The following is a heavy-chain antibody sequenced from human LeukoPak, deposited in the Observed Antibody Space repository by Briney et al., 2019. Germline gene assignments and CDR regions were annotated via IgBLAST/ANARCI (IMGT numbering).Heavy chain of an antibody. D-gene: IGHD6-13*01. J-gene: IGHJ4*02. CDR3: ARVPPSYSSSWLTHSSGWPGG. CDR1: GFTFSSYW. V-gene: IGHV3-7*01. CDR2: IKRGGSEK. Sequence: PGGSLRLSCAASGFTFSSYWMSWVRQAPGKGLEWVSTIKRGGSEKYYVDSVKGRFTISRDNAKNSLYLQMNSLRAEDTAVYYYARVPPSYSSSWLTHSSGWPGGWGQGTLVTVSS.